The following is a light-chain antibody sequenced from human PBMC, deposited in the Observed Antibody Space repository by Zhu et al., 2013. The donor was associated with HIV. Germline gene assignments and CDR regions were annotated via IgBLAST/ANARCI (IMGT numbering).Light chain of an antibody. CDR2: GAS. Sequence: GDRVTITCRASETIKDYLSWFQQKPGKAPQLLIHGASSLQSGVPSKFSGSGSGTDFTLTIDSLQPEDCATYYCQQTYRTPPITFGQGTRVEIK. CDR1: ETIKDY. J-gene: IGKJ5*01. CDR3: QQTYRTPPIT. V-gene: IGKV1-39*01.